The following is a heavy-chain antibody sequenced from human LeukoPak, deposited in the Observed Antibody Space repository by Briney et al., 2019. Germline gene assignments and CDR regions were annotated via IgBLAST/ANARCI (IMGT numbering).Heavy chain of an antibody. D-gene: IGHD6-13*01. Sequence: GGSLRLSCAASGFTFSSYGMHWVRQAPGKGLERVAVITYDGSNKYYADSVKGRFTISRDNSKNTLYLQMNSLRAEDTAVYYCARAGIAAAWVDYWGQGTLVTVSS. CDR3: ARAGIAAAWVDY. J-gene: IGHJ4*02. CDR2: ITYDGSNK. V-gene: IGHV3-30*03. CDR1: GFTFSSYG.